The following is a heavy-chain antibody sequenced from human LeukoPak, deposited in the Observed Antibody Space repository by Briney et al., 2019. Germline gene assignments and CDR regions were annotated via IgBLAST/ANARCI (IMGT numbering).Heavy chain of an antibody. D-gene: IGHD3-22*01. Sequence: SVKVSCKASGGTFSSYAISWVRQAPGQGLEWMGGIIPIFGTANYAQKFQGRVTITADKSTSTAYMELSRLRSDDTAVYYCARDLRSGYTGWGQGTLVTVSS. CDR3: ARDLRSGYTG. J-gene: IGHJ4*02. CDR2: IIPIFGTA. CDR1: GGTFSSYA. V-gene: IGHV1-69*06.